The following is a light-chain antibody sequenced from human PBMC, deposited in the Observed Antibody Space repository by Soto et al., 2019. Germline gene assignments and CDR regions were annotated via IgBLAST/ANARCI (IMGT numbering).Light chain of an antibody. V-gene: IGKV2-28*01. Sequence: DIVMTQSPLSLPVTPGEPASISCRSSQSLLQTNGYNYLDWYLQKPGQSPQLLICLGSNRASGVPDRFSGSGSGTDFTLKISRVEAEDVGVYYCMQALQTPWAFGQGTKVEIK. CDR1: QSLLQTNGYNY. J-gene: IGKJ1*01. CDR3: MQALQTPWA. CDR2: LGS.